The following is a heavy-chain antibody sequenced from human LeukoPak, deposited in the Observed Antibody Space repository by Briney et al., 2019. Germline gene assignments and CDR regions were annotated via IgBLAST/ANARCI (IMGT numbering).Heavy chain of an antibody. CDR2: FDPEDGET. CDR1: GYTLTELS. CDR3: ATRSPVMPPEAFDI. D-gene: IGHD3-16*01. J-gene: IGHJ3*02. V-gene: IGHV1-24*01. Sequence: ASVKVPCKVSGYTLTELSMHWVRQAPGKGLEWMGGFDPEDGETIYAQKFQGRVTMTEDTSTDTTYMELSSLRSEDTAVYYCATRSPVMPPEAFDIWGQGTMVTVSS.